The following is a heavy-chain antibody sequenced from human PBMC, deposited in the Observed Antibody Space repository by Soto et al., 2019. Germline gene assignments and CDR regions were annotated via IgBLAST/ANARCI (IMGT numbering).Heavy chain of an antibody. D-gene: IGHD3-22*01. CDR1: GFSFSSYA. CDR3: AKVSYYYDSSGYYQYFDY. V-gene: IGHV3-23*01. Sequence: EVQLLESGGGLVQPGGSLRLSCAASGFSFSSYAMSWVRQAPGKGLEWVSAISGSGGSTYYADSVKGRFTISRDNSKNKLYLQMNSLRAEDTAVYYCAKVSYYYDSSGYYQYFDYWGQGTLVTVSS. CDR2: ISGSGGST. J-gene: IGHJ4*02.